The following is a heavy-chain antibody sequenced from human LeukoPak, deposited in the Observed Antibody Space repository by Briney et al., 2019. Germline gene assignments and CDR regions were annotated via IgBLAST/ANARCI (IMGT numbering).Heavy chain of an antibody. CDR1: GYTFTSYD. V-gene: IGHV1-8*01. D-gene: IGHD3-22*01. CDR3: ARGPYYYDSSGYWFGYYYYMDV. Sequence: ASVKVSCKASGYTFTSYDINWVRQATGQGLEWIGWMNPNSGNTGYAQKFQGRVTMTRNTSISTAYMELSSLRSEDTAVYYCARGPYYYDSSGYWFGYYYYMDVWGKGTTITVSS. CDR2: MNPNSGNT. J-gene: IGHJ6*03.